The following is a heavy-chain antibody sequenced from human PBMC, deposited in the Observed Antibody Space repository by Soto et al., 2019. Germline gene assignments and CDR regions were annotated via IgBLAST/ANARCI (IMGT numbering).Heavy chain of an antibody. J-gene: IGHJ3*01. CDR2: IYWDDYK. V-gene: IGHV2-5*02. D-gene: IGHD2-15*01. Sequence: QITLKESGPMLVKPTQTLTLTCTFSGFSLSSSGVSVGWIRQPPGKALEWLAHIYWDDYKRYSPSLKNRLIITKDTSKNQVIVTMTDMYPVDTVTFYCTRSSRYSAFDFWCQGTVVAVSS. CDR3: TRSSRYSAFDF. CDR1: GFSLSSSGVS.